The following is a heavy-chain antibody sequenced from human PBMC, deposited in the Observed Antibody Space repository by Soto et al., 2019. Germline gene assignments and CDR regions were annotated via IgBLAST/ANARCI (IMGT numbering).Heavy chain of an antibody. D-gene: IGHD2-21*01. Sequence: GESLKISCAASGFTFDTYWMNWVRQAPGRGPEWLSGINSDGTISSYADSVKGRFTISRDNARNTLSLQMNSLRAGDTAVYYCARLSGDHSAFFSYGMDAWGQGTTVTVSS. CDR2: INSDGTIS. CDR1: GFTFDTYW. J-gene: IGHJ6*02. V-gene: IGHV3-74*01. CDR3: ARLSGDHSAFFSYGMDA.